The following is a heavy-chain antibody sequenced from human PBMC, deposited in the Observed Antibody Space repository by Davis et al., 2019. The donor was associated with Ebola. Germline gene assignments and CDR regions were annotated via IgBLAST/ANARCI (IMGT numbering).Heavy chain of an antibody. Sequence: MPSETLSLTCAVYGGSFSGYYWTWIRQPPGKGLEWIGEINYSGSTNYNPSLKSRVTISVDTSKNQFSLKLSPVTAADTAVYYCARGGGFGGYGMDVWGQGTTVTVSS. V-gene: IGHV4-34*01. CDR3: ARGGGFGGYGMDV. J-gene: IGHJ6*02. D-gene: IGHD3-10*01. CDR1: GGSFSGYY. CDR2: INYSGST.